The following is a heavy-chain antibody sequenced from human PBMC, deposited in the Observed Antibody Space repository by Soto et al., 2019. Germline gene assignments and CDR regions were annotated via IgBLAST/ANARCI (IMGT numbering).Heavy chain of an antibody. J-gene: IGHJ4*02. CDR1: GFTFSSYA. D-gene: IGHD5-12*01. Sequence: GGSLRLSCAASGFTFSSYAMSWVRQAPGKGLEWVSAISGSGGSTYYADSVKGRFTISRDNSKNTLYLQMNSLRAEDTAVYYCAKVLGVATINYYFDYWGQGTLVTVSS. V-gene: IGHV3-23*01. CDR2: ISGSGGST. CDR3: AKVLGVATINYYFDY.